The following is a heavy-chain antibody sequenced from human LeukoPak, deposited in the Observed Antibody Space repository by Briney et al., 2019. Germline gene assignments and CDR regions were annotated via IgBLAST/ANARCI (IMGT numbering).Heavy chain of an antibody. V-gene: IGHV3-23*01. Sequence: PGGSLRLSCAASGFTFNSYAMSWVRQAPGKGLEWVSAISGSGGSTYYADSVKGRFTISRDNSRNTLYLQMNSLRAEDTAVYYCAKRSGWYLGDYYGMDVWGQGTTVTVSS. CDR2: ISGSGGST. CDR3: AKRSGWYLGDYYGMDV. D-gene: IGHD6-19*01. J-gene: IGHJ6*02. CDR1: GFTFNSYA.